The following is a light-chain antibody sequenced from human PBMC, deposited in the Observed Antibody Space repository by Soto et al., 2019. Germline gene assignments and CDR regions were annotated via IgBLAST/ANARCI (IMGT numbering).Light chain of an antibody. V-gene: IGLV2-14*03. CDR3: RSFSSSSTQV. J-gene: IGLJ1*01. Sequence: QSALTQPASVSGSSGRSITISCTGTSSDVGRYNFVSWYQQHPGNAPKLLIYAVSDRPSGVSTRFSGSKSGNTASLAISGLKAEDEAVYYCRSFSSSSTQVFGTGTKLTVL. CDR2: AVS. CDR1: SSDVGRYNF.